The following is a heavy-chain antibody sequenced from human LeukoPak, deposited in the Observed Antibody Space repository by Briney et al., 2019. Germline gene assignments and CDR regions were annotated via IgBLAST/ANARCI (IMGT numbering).Heavy chain of an antibody. CDR1: GFTFSSYS. V-gene: IGHV3-48*01. J-gene: IGHJ3*02. CDR3: AWAARPWAFDI. CDR2: ISSSSSTI. D-gene: IGHD6-6*01. Sequence: GGSLRLSCAASGFTFSSYSMNWVRQAPGKGLEWVSYISSSSSTIYYADSVKGRFTISRDNAKNSLYLQMNSLRAEDTAVYYCAWAARPWAFDIWGQGTMVTVSS.